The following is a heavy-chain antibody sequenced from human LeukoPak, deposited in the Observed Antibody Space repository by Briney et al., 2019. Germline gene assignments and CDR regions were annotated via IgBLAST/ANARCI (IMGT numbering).Heavy chain of an antibody. CDR2: IDSSGGYM. CDR1: GFTFSSYW. J-gene: IGHJ4*02. CDR3: LRGDRRDY. V-gene: IGHV3-21*06. Sequence: PGGSLRLSCAASGFTFSSYWMSWVRQAPGKGLEWVSSIDSSGGYMFYADSVKGRFIISRDNAKDSLYLQMNSLRVEDTAVYYCLRGDRRDYWGQETLVTVSS.